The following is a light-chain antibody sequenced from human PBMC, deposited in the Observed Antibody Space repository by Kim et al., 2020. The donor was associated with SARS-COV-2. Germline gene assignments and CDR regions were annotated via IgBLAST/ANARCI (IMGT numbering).Light chain of an antibody. Sequence: VSPGQTASITCSVDKLGDKYACWYQQKPGQSPVLVIYQDSKRPSGIPERFSGSNSGNTATLTISGTQAMDEADYYCQAWDSSTVVFGGGTQLTVL. CDR2: QDS. CDR1: KLGDKY. J-gene: IGLJ2*01. CDR3: QAWDSSTVV. V-gene: IGLV3-1*01.